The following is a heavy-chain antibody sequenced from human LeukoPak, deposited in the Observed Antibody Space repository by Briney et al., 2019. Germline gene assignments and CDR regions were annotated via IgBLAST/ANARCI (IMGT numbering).Heavy chain of an antibody. J-gene: IGHJ5*02. D-gene: IGHD3-16*01. Sequence: LSLTXAVYGXSFSGYYWSWIRQPPGKGLEWIEEINHSGSTNYNPSLKSRVTISVDTSKNQFSLKLNSVTAADTAVYYCARHYGPWGQGTLVTVSS. V-gene: IGHV4-34*01. CDR3: ARHYGP. CDR1: GXSFSGYY. CDR2: INHSGST.